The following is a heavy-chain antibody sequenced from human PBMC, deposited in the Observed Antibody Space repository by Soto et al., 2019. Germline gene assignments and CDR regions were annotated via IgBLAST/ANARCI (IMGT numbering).Heavy chain of an antibody. CDR3: AHSRAPRIFDY. Sequence: QITLKESGPPLVKPTQTLTLTCTFSGFSLSTSGVGVGWIHQPPGEALEWLALIYWDDDKRYSPSLKSRFTITKDTSKNQVVLTMTNVDPVDTATYYCAHSRAPRIFDYWGQGTLVTVSS. CDR2: IYWDDDK. V-gene: IGHV2-5*02. J-gene: IGHJ4*02. CDR1: GFSLSTSGVG. D-gene: IGHD3-10*01.